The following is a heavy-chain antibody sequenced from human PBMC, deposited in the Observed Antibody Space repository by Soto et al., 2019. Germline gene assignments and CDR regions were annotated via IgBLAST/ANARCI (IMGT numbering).Heavy chain of an antibody. CDR1: GFTFSSYA. V-gene: IGHV3-23*01. J-gene: IGHJ4*02. D-gene: IGHD5-18*01. Sequence: GGSLRLSCAASGFTFSSYAMNWVRQAPGKGLEWVSGISGRGGSTYYADSVKGRFTISRDNSKNTLYLQMNSLRAEDTAVYYCAKELQHLPYGYNDYWGQGTLVTVSS. CDR2: ISGRGGST. CDR3: AKELQHLPYGYNDY.